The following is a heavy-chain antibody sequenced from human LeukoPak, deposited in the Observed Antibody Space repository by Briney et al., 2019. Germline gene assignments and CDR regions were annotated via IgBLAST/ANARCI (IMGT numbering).Heavy chain of an antibody. CDR2: ISYDGSNK. J-gene: IGHJ6*02. CDR3: VKGLTPYSSSRVNGMDV. D-gene: IGHD6-6*01. V-gene: IGHV3-30*18. CDR1: GFTFSSYG. Sequence: GGSLRLSCAASGFTFSSYGMHWVRQAPGKGLEWVAVISYDGSNKYYADSVKGRFTISRDNSKNTLYLQMNSLRAEDTAVYYCVKGLTPYSSSRVNGMDVWGQGTTVTVSS.